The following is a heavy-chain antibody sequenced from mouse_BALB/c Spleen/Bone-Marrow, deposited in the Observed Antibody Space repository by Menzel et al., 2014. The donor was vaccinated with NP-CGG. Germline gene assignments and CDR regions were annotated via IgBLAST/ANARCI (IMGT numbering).Heavy chain of an antibody. V-gene: IGHV1-14*01. CDR3: TRGVYYDYDEGAMDY. CDR1: GYTFTSYV. J-gene: IGHJ4*01. D-gene: IGHD2-4*01. CDR2: INPYNDGT. Sequence: VQLQQSGPELVKPGASVNMSCKASGYTFTSYVMHWVKQKPGQGLEWIGYINPYNDGTKYNEKFKGKATLTSDKSSSXAYMELSSLTSEDSAVYYCTRGVYYDYDEGAMDYWGQGSSVTDSS.